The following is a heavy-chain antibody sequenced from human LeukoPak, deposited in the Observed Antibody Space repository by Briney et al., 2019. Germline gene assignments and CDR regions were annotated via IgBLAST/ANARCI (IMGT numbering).Heavy chain of an antibody. CDR2: IFYSGST. D-gene: IGHD6-19*01. V-gene: IGHV4-39*01. J-gene: IGHJ5*02. CDR1: GGSISSSSFH. Sequence: AETLSLICTVSGGSISSSSFHWGCIRQPPGKGLEWIGTIFYSGSTYYNPSLKSRVTMSVDTSKNQFSLKLSSVTAADTAVYYCARQGYISGQGFRNNWFDPWGQGSLVTVSS. CDR3: ARQGYISGQGFRNNWFDP.